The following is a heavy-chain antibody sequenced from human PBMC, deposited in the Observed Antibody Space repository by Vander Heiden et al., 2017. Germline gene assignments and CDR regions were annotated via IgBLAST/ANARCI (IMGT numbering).Heavy chain of an antibody. CDR2: INASGGST. CDR3: ARDPRMITFGGVIAHFDY. D-gene: IGHD3-16*02. V-gene: IGHV1-46*01. Sequence: QVQLVQSGAEVKKPGASVKVSCKASGYTFTSYYMHWVRQAPGRGLEWMGIINASGGSTSYAQKFQGRVTMTRDTSTSTVYMELSSLRSEDTAVYYCARDPRMITFGGVIAHFDYWGQGTLVTVSS. J-gene: IGHJ4*02. CDR1: GYTFTSYY.